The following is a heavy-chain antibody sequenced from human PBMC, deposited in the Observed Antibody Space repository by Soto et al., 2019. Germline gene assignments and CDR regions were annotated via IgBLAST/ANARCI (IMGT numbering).Heavy chain of an antibody. Sequence: NPSETLSLTCTVSGGSISSYYWSWIRQPPGKGLEWIGYIYYSGSTNYNPSLKSRVTISVDTSKNQFSLKLSSVTAADTAVYYCAARGVGTTVTDYWGQGTLVTVSS. J-gene: IGHJ4*02. CDR2: IYYSGST. CDR1: GGSISSYY. V-gene: IGHV4-59*01. CDR3: AARGVGTTVTDY. D-gene: IGHD4-17*01.